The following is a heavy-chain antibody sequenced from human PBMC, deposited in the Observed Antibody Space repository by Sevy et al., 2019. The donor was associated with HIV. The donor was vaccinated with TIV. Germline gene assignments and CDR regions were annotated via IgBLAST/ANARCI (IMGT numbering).Heavy chain of an antibody. D-gene: IGHD2-2*01. V-gene: IGHV7-4-1*02. CDR3: ARTSRGIVVIPAAQHYYGMDV. CDR2: INTNTGNP. CDR1: GYTFTSYG. J-gene: IGHJ6*02. Sequence: GSVKVSCKASGYTFTSYGMNWVRQAPGQGLEWMGWINTNTGNPTYAQGFTGRFVFSLDTSVSTAYLQISSLKAEDTAMYYCARTSRGIVVIPAAQHYYGMDVWGQGTTVTVSS.